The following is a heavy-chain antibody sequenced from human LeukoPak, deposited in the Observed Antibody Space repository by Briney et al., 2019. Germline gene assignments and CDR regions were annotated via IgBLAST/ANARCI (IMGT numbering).Heavy chain of an antibody. D-gene: IGHD1-26*01. CDR3: ARSGFGTYYAPLDY. Sequence: SETLSLTCTVSGGSISSYYWSWIRQPPGKGLEWIGYIDYSGSTNYNPSLKSRVTMSIDTSKNQFSLELISMTAADTAVYYCARSGFGTYYAPLDYWGQGILVTVSS. V-gene: IGHV4-59*13. CDR1: GGSISSYY. CDR2: IDYSGST. J-gene: IGHJ4*02.